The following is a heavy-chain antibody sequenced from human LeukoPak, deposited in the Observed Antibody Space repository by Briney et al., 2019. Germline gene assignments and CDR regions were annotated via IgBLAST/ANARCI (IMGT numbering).Heavy chain of an antibody. CDR3: ARSPPDFWSGYQRFDH. D-gene: IGHD3-3*01. CDR1: GGSISSSSYY. J-gene: IGHJ5*02. V-gene: IGHV4-39*01. CDR2: IYYSGST. Sequence: SETLSLTCTVSGGSISSSSYYWGWIRQPPGKGLEWIGSIYYSGSTYYNPSLKSRVTISVDTSKNQFSLKLSSVTAADTAVYYCARSPPDFWSGYQRFDHWGQGTLVTVSS.